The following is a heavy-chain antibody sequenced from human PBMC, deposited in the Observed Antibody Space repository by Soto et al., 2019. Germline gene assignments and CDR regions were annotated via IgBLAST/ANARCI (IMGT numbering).Heavy chain of an antibody. Sequence: SETLSLTGSVSGGSISSTDYYWGWIRQPPGKGLEWIGNIYYSGSTYYNPSLKSRVTISVDTSKNQFSLKLSSVTAADTAVYYCARQRRGYYRNHWLDPSGQGSLVTVS. V-gene: IGHV4-39*01. D-gene: IGHD3-3*01. CDR2: IYYSGST. CDR3: ARQRRGYYRNHWLDP. CDR1: GGSISSTDYY. J-gene: IGHJ5*02.